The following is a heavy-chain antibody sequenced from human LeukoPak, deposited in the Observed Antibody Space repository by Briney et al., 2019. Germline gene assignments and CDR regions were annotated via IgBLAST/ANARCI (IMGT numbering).Heavy chain of an antibody. D-gene: IGHD1-26*01. CDR2: ISGTSSYI. CDR1: GFTFSSYS. Sequence: GGSLRLSCAASGFTFSSYSMNWVRQAPGKGLEWVSSISGTSSYIYYADSVKGRFTISRDNAKNSLYLEMNSLRAEDTAVYYCAREGRQYSGSPWYFDYWGQGTLVTVSS. CDR3: AREGRQYSGSPWYFDY. J-gene: IGHJ4*02. V-gene: IGHV3-21*01.